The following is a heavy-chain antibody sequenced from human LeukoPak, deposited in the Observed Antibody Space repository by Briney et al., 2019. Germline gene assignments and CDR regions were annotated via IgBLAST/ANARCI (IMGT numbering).Heavy chain of an antibody. D-gene: IGHD3-16*01. CDR3: TTGAGWLIDD. Sequence: SETLSLTCTVSDDSISDYYRGWIRQPPGKGLEWIGYIHNSGTSTYNLSLKSRVTTTADTSKNQFSLKLNSMTTADTAVYYCTTGAGWLIDDWGQGILVTVSS. CDR2: IHNSGTS. CDR1: DDSISDYY. J-gene: IGHJ4*02. V-gene: IGHV4-59*01.